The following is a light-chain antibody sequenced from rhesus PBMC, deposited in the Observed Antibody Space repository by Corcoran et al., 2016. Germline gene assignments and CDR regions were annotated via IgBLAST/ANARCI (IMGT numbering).Light chain of an antibody. CDR2: KAS. V-gene: IGKV1-22*01. CDR1: QGISSW. J-gene: IGKJ4*01. Sequence: DIQMTQSPSSLSASVGDTVTITCRASQGISSWLAWYQQKPGKAPKLLIYKASSLQSGVPSRFSGSGSGTDFPLSISSLQSEDFATYYCHQYSSRPLTFGGGTKVELK. CDR3: HQYSSRPLT.